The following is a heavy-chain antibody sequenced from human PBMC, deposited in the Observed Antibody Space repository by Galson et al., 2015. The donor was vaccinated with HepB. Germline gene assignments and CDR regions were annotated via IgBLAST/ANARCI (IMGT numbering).Heavy chain of an antibody. CDR1: GFTFSSYA. J-gene: IGHJ3*02. Sequence: SLRLSCAASGFTFSSYAMHWDRQAPGKGLEWVAVISYDGSNKYYADSVKGRFTISRDNSKNTLYLQMNSLRAEDTAVYYCARGGYSSGWSLGGVFDIWGQGTMVTVSS. CDR2: ISYDGSNK. V-gene: IGHV3-30-3*01. CDR3: ARGGYSSGWSLGGVFDI. D-gene: IGHD6-19*01.